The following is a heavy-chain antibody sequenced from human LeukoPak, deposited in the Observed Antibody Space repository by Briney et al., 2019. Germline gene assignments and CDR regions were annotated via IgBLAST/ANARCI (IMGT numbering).Heavy chain of an antibody. CDR1: GYTFTRYG. CDR2: ISVYNGNT. D-gene: IGHD5-12*01. Sequence: ASVKVSCKASGYTFTRYGISWVRQAPGQGLEWMGWISVYNGNTNYAQRLQGRVTVTTDTSTSTAYMELRSLTSDDTAIYYCAREGGIVATTAFDYWGQGTLVTVSS. J-gene: IGHJ4*02. V-gene: IGHV1-18*01. CDR3: AREGGIVATTAFDY.